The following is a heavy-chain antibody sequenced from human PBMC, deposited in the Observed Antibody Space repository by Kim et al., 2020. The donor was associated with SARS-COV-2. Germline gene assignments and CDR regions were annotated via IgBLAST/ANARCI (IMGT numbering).Heavy chain of an antibody. D-gene: IGHD6-13*01. V-gene: IGHV1-69*13. CDR2: IIPIFGTA. J-gene: IGHJ4*02. Sequence: SVKVSCKASGGTFSSYAISWVRQAPGQGLEWMGGIIPIFGTANYAQKFQGRVTITADESTSTAYMELSSLRSEDTAVYYCAEGPPDSSSWYGVDYWGQGTLVTVSS. CDR1: GGTFSSYA. CDR3: AEGPPDSSSWYGVDY.